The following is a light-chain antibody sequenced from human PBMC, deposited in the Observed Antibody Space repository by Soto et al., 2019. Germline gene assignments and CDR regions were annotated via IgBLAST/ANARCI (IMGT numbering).Light chain of an antibody. J-gene: IGKJ5*01. CDR2: GAS. V-gene: IGKV3-20*01. Sequence: IVLTQAPGTLSLSPGERATLSWGASQSVSGSFLALYQQKPGQAPRLLIYGASSRATGIPDRFSGIVSGTDFTLTISRLEPADFVVYYGQHYGSSPTITFGQGTRLEI. CDR3: QHYGSSPTIT. CDR1: QSVSGSF.